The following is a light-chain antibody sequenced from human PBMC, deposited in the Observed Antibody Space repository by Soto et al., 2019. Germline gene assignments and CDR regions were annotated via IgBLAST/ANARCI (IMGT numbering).Light chain of an antibody. CDR2: DAS. CDR3: QQYNNWPPWT. CDR1: HSVNSN. V-gene: IGKV3-15*01. Sequence: EIVMTQSPATLSVSPGERATLSCRASHSVNSNLAWYQQKPGQAPRLLIYDASTRAHGIPARFSGSGSGTEFTLPISSLQSEDFAVYYCQQYNNWPPWTFGQGTKVEIK. J-gene: IGKJ1*01.